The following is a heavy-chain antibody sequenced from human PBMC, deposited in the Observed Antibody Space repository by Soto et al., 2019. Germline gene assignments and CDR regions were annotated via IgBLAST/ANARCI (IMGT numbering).Heavy chain of an antibody. D-gene: IGHD1-26*01. J-gene: IGHJ6*02. CDR1: GGTFSSYA. V-gene: IGHV1-69*12. CDR2: IIPIFGTA. Sequence: QVQLVQSGAEVKKPGSSVKVSCKASGGTFSSYAISWVRQAPGQGLEWMGGIIPIFGTANYAQKFQGRVTITADESTSTAYMELSSLRSEDTAVYYCARDVIVGATTNYSYGMDVWGQGTTVTVSS. CDR3: ARDVIVGATTNYSYGMDV.